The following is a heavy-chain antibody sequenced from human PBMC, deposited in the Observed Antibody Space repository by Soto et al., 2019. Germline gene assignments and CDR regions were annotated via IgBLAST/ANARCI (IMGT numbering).Heavy chain of an antibody. CDR1: GGSDMSYY. Sequence: SETLSLTCIVSGGSDMSYYWTWIRQTPGKGMEWIGDISHTGQTNNTPSLESRGTIALDLSEKRFCLKLRSVTAAESALYFWGRETWNTHGRHFRLEPWGQGPLVTVSS. CDR3: GRETWNTHGRHFRLEP. V-gene: IGHV4-59*02. D-gene: IGHD1-1*01. CDR2: ISHTGQT. J-gene: IGHJ5*02.